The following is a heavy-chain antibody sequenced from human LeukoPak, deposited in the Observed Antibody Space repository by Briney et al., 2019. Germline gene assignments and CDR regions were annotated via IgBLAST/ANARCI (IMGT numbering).Heavy chain of an antibody. CDR2: INPSGGST. CDR1: GYTFTSYY. D-gene: IGHD3-10*01. CDR3: ARGQVRFGELYTYLQH. Sequence: ASVKVSCKASGYTFTSYYMHWVRQAPGQGLEWMGIINPSGGSTSYAQKFQGRVTMTRDTSTSTVYMELSSLRSEDTAVYYCARGQVRFGELYTYLQHWGQGTLVTVSS. V-gene: IGHV1-46*01. J-gene: IGHJ1*01.